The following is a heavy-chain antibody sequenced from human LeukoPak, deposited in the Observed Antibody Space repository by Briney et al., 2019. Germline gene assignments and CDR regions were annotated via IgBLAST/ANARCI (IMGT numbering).Heavy chain of an antibody. CDR2: ISYDGSNK. CDR1: GFTFSSYG. D-gene: IGHD5/OR15-5a*01. V-gene: IGHV3-30*18. CDR3: AKDLPLPVY. J-gene: IGHJ4*02. Sequence: GGSLRLSCAASGFTFSSYGMHWVRQAPGKGLEWVAVISYDGSNKYYADSVKGRFTISRDNSKNTLYPQMNSLRAEDTAVYYCAKDLPLPVYWGQGTLVTVSS.